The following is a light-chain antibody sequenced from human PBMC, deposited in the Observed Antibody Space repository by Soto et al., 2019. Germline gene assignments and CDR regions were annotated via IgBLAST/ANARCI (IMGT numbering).Light chain of an antibody. CDR2: GAS. Sequence: EIVLTQSPGTLSLSPGERATLSCRASQSISSNYLAWYQQRPGQAHRLLIFGASYRATGIPDRFSGSGSGTDFTLTISRLEREDFAVNYCQQYSSSPPEFTFGPGTRVESK. CDR3: QQYSSSPPEFT. J-gene: IGKJ3*01. V-gene: IGKV3-20*01. CDR1: QSISSNY.